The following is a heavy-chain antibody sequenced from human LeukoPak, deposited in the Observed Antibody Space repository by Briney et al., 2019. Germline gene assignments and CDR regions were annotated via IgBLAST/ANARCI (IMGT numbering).Heavy chain of an antibody. V-gene: IGHV3-74*01. D-gene: IGHD3-10*01. J-gene: IGHJ4*02. CDR3: ARDPALLWFRESDY. Sequence: GGSLRLSCAASGFTFSNYWMHWVRQAPGKGLVWVSRINADGSTINYADSVKGRFTISRDNAKNTLYLQMNSLRAEDTAVYYCARDPALLWFRESDYWGQGTLVTVSS. CDR2: INADGSTI. CDR1: GFTFSNYW.